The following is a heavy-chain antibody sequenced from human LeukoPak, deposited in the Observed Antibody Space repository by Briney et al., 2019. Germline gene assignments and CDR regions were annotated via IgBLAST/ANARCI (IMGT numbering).Heavy chain of an antibody. CDR1: GYSISSGYY. CDR3: ARDPPDLWREGAFDI. D-gene: IGHD1-1*01. V-gene: IGHV4-38-2*02. J-gene: IGHJ3*02. CDR2: IFHSGST. Sequence: SETLSLTCTVSGYSISSGYYWGWIRQPPGKGLEWIGSIFHSGSTYYNPSLKSRVTISVDTSKNQFSLKLSSVTAADTAVYYCARDPPDLWREGAFDIWGQGTMVTVSS.